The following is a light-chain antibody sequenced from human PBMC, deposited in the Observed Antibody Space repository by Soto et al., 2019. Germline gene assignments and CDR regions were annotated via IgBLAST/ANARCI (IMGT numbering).Light chain of an antibody. CDR2: STN. CDR1: SGSVSTNYY. Sequence: QTVVTQEPSFSVSPGGTVTLTCGLSSGSVSTNYYPSWYQQTPGQGPRTLIYSTNIRSSGVPDRFSGSILGNKAALTITGAQADDESGYFCVLYMGSGIPPVLGGGTKLTVL. J-gene: IGLJ3*02. CDR3: VLYMGSGIPPV. V-gene: IGLV8-61*01.